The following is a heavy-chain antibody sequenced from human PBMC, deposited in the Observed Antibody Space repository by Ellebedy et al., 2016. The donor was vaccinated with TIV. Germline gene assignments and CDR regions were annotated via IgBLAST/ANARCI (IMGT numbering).Heavy chain of an antibody. CDR2: INSDGSST. CDR1: GFTFSSYW. V-gene: IGHV3-74*01. D-gene: IGHD4-17*01. J-gene: IGHJ4*02. CDR3: ARAEGDYGDYEMGAVNY. Sequence: EGSLRLSCAASGFTFSSYWMHWVRQAPGKGLVWVSRINSDGSSTSYADSVKGRFTISRDNAKNTLYLQMNSLRAEDTAVYYCARAEGDYGDYEMGAVNYWGQGTLVTVSS.